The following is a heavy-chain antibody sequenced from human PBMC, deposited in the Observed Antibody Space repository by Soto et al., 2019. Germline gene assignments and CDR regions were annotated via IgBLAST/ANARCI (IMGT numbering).Heavy chain of an antibody. V-gene: IGHV3-23*01. J-gene: IGHJ6*02. CDR3: AKVLGHYYYYGMDV. CDR2: ISVSGGST. Sequence: PGGSLRLSCAASGFTFSGYAMRWVRQAPGKGQEWVSGISVSGGSTFYADSVKGRFTISRDNSKNTLYLHMNSLRAEDTAVYYCAKVLGHYYYYGMDVWGQGTTVTVSS. CDR1: GFTFSGYA.